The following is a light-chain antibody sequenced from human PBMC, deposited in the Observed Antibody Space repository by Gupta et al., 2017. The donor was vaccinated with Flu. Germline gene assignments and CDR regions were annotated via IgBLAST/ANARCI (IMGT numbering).Light chain of an antibody. CDR2: SGS. V-gene: IGKV2-28*01. J-gene: IGKJ4*01. Sequence: VTSVAPSASSCMSIPSLLHITVHSFVYWYVQKPVQSPHLLIHSGSTRASGVPYRFSGSGSGTNFTLTINIVQAEDFGVYFCMQALRSPLTFGGGTKVEIK. CDR3: MQALRSPLT. CDR1: PSLLHITVHSF.